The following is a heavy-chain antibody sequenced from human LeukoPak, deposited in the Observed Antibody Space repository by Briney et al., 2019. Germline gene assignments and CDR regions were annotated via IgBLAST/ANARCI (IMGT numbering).Heavy chain of an antibody. Sequence: PGGSLRLSCAASGFAFRNYAIHWVRQAPGKGLEWVTFISYDGSIKYYADSVKGRFTISRDNSKNTLSLQMNSLRAEDTATYYCAGCFWSGPYYYYGMDVWGQGTTVTVSS. J-gene: IGHJ6*02. V-gene: IGHV3-30-3*01. D-gene: IGHD3-3*01. CDR1: GFAFRNYA. CDR2: ISYDGSIK. CDR3: AGCFWSGPYYYYGMDV.